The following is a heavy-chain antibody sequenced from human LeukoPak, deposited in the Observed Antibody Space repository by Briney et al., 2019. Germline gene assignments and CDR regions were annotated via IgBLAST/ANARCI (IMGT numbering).Heavy chain of an antibody. CDR1: DDSVTGYY. V-gene: IGHV4-59*02. Sequence: SETLSLTCTVVDDSVTGYYWSWIRQPPGQGLEFLGQIYYSGTTNYNPSLKGRATISVDTSKNQISLKVRSVTPADTAVYYCVRYVAGTAGGTVWYFDLWGRGSLATVSS. CDR3: VRYVAGTAGGTVWYFDL. D-gene: IGHD6-13*01. J-gene: IGHJ2*01. CDR2: IYYSGTT.